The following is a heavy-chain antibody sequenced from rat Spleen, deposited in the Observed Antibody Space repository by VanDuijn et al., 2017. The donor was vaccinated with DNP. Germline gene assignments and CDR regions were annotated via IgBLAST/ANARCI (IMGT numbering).Heavy chain of an antibody. CDR3: ARHVLYTTDYYGYFDY. Sequence: EVQLVESGGGLVQPGRSLKLSCAASGFTFSDYYMAWVRQAPKKGLEWVATISTSGSRIYYPDSVTGRFTISRDNAKSSLYLQMNSLKSEDTAIYYCARHVLYTTDYYGYFDYWGQGVTVTVSS. J-gene: IGHJ2*01. D-gene: IGHD1-6*01. CDR1: GFTFSDYY. V-gene: IGHV5-7*01. CDR2: ISTSGSRI.